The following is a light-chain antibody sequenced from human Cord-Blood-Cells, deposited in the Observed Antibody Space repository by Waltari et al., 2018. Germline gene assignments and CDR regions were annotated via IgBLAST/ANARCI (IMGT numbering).Light chain of an antibody. CDR1: SSDVGSYNL. V-gene: IGLV2-23*01. Sequence: QSALTQPASVSGSPGQSITISCTGTSSDVGSYNLVSWYQQHPGKAPKLMIYEGSKLPSGVSNRFSGSKSCNTASLTISGLQAEDEADYYCCSYAGISTVVFGGGTKLTVL. CDR3: CSYAGISTVV. CDR2: EGS. J-gene: IGLJ2*01.